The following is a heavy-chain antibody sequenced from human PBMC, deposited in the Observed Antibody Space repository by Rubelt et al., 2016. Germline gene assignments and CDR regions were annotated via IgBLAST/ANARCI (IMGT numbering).Heavy chain of an antibody. Sequence: VRQAPGKGLEWVSSISSSSSYIYYADSVKGRFTISRDNAKNSLYLQMNSLRAEDTAVYYCAIYGDYVPGDGMDVWGQGTTVTVSS. CDR2: ISSSSSYI. CDR3: AIYGDYVPGDGMDV. V-gene: IGHV3-21*01. D-gene: IGHD4-17*01. J-gene: IGHJ6*02.